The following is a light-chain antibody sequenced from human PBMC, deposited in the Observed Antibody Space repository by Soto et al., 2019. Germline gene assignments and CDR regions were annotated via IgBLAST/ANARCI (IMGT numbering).Light chain of an antibody. Sequence: QSALTQPAAVSGSPGQSITISCTGISSDIGGYNSVSWYQQHPGKAPKLIIYEVTNRPSGVSNHFSGSESGNTASLTISGLQPEDEADYYCSSHTSSRTYVFGTGTKVTVL. CDR1: SSDIGGYNS. J-gene: IGLJ1*01. CDR2: EVT. V-gene: IGLV2-14*01. CDR3: SSHTSSRTYV.